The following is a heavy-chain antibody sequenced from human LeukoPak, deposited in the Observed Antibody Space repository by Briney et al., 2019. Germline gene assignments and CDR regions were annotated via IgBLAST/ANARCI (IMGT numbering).Heavy chain of an antibody. CDR2: IRYDGSNE. CDR1: GFTFTGYP. CDR3: AKEGIAVAGTTGTEGWFDP. V-gene: IGHV3-30*02. J-gene: IGHJ5*02. D-gene: IGHD6-19*01. Sequence: GRSLRLSCAASGFTFTGYPMHWVRQPPGKGLEWVAFIRYDGSNEYYADSVKGRFTISRDNSKNTLYLQMNSLRAEDTAVYYCAKEGIAVAGTTGTEGWFDPWGQGTLVTVSS.